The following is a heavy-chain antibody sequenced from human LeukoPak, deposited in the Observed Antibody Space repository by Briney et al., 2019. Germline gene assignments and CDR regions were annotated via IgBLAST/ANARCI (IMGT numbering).Heavy chain of an antibody. J-gene: IGHJ4*02. CDR3: ARGRGYSYGYGDY. V-gene: IGHV7-4-1*02. CDR1: GYTFTGYY. Sequence: APVKVSCKSSGYTFTGYYIHWVRQAPGQGLEWMGWINTNTGNPTYAQGFTGRFVFSLDTSVSAAYLQISSLKAEDTAVYYCARGRGYSYGYGDYWGQGTLVTVSS. CDR2: INTNTGNP. D-gene: IGHD5-18*01.